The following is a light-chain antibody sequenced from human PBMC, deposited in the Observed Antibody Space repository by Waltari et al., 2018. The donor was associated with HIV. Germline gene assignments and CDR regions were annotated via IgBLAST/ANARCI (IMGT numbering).Light chain of an antibody. CDR3: QQYHHWPPLT. V-gene: IGKV3D-15*01. J-gene: IGKJ4*01. Sequence: TQSPATISVSPGGRATVSCRASQNVDDKLAWYQQNPGQSPRLLIYHSSVRAAGVPTRFGGAGSATNFTLTITSLQSEDFALYFCQQYHHWPPLTFGGGSRVELK. CDR1: QNVDDK. CDR2: HSS.